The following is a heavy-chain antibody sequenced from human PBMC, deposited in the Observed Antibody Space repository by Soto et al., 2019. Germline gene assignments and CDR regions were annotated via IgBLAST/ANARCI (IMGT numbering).Heavy chain of an antibody. CDR3: AREESIIIPAVSEF. CDR2: ISKSDYT. J-gene: IGHJ4*02. CDR1: GFAFNNYG. Sequence: PGGPLRLSSTVSGFAFNNYGINWVRQAPGKGLVWVSSISKSDYTYYSDSAKGRFTISRDNAKNSVSLQMNPLSAETPAVYSCAREESIIIPAVSEFWGQGTLVTVSS. D-gene: IGHD2-2*01. V-gene: IGHV3-21*01.